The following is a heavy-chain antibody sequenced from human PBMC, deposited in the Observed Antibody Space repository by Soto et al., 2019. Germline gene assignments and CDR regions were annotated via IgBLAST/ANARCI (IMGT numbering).Heavy chain of an antibody. D-gene: IGHD3-9*01. CDR2: ISYDGSNK. CDR1: GFTFSSYG. V-gene: IGHV3-30*18. Sequence: GSLRLSCAASGFTFSSYGMHGVRQAPGKGLEWVAVISYDGSNKYYADSVKGRFTISRDNSKNTLYLQMNSLRAEDTAVYYCAKDPLRYYDILTGPDYWGQGT. J-gene: IGHJ4*02. CDR3: AKDPLRYYDILTGPDY.